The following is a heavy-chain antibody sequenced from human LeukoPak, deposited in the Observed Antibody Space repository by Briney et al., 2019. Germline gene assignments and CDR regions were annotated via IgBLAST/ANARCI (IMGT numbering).Heavy chain of an antibody. CDR2: IYPGDSDT. CDR1: GYSFTNYW. J-gene: IGHJ3*01. V-gene: IGHV5-51*01. Sequence: GESLKISCKGSGYSFTNYWIGWVRRMPGKGLEWMGIIYPGDSDTRYSPSFQGQVTISADKSISTAYLQWSSLKASDTAMYYCARIGITGEYYGSSNCSTDAFDLWGQGTMVTVSS. CDR3: ARIGITGEYYGSSNCSTDAFDL. D-gene: IGHD2-2*01.